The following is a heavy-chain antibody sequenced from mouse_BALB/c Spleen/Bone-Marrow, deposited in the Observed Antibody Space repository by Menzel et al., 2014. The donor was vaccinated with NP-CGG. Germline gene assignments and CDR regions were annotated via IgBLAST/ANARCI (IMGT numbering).Heavy chain of an antibody. D-gene: IGHD1-2*01. CDR1: GDSITSSY. Sequence: EVKLQESGPSLVKPSQTLSLTCSVTGDSITSSYWNWIRKFPGNKLEYMGYISYSGNAYYNPSLKSRISLTRDTSKNQYYPQLNSVTTEDTATYFCARGNGYHFDYWGQGTTLTVSS. CDR3: ARGNGYHFDY. V-gene: IGHV3-8*02. CDR2: ISYSGNA. J-gene: IGHJ2*01.